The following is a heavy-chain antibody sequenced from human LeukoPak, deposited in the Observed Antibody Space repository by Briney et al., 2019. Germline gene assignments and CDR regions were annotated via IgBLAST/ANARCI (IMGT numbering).Heavy chain of an antibody. CDR3: ARESGYYGSGSYYKPYYYYYMDV. CDR1: GFTFSNAW. J-gene: IGHJ6*03. D-gene: IGHD3-10*01. CDR2: IKSKTDGGTT. Sequence: PGGSLRLSCAASGFTFSNAWMSWVRQAPGKGLEWVGRIKSKTDGGTTDYAAPVKGRFTISRDDSKNTLYLQMNSLRAEDTAVYYCARESGYYGSGSYYKPYYYYYMDVWGKGTTVTISS. V-gene: IGHV3-15*01.